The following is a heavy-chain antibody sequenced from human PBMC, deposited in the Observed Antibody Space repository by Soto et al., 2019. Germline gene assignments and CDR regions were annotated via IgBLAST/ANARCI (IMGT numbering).Heavy chain of an antibody. CDR1: GFTFSSYG. Sequence: QVQLVESGGGVVQPGRSLRLSCAASGFTFSSYGMHWVRQAPGKGLEWVAVISYDGSNKYYADSVKGRFTISRDNSKNSLYLQMNSLRAEDTAVYYCAKDLVTGGSYYLGGHWGQGTLVTVSS. V-gene: IGHV3-30*18. CDR2: ISYDGSNK. J-gene: IGHJ4*02. CDR3: AKDLVTGGSYYLGGH. D-gene: IGHD1-26*01.